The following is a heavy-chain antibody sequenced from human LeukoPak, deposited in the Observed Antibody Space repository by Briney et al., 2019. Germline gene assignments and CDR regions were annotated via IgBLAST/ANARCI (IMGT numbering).Heavy chain of an antibody. CDR3: ARVAEAAAFDS. J-gene: IGHJ4*02. Sequence: GGSLRLSCAASGFTFSSHGMSWVRQAPGKGLEWVSSISGNSRCIYYADSMRGRFTISRDNAKNSLYLQMNSLKPEDTAVYYCARVAEAAAFDSWGQGTLVTVSS. CDR1: GFTFSSHG. D-gene: IGHD6-13*01. V-gene: IGHV3-21*06. CDR2: ISGNSRCI.